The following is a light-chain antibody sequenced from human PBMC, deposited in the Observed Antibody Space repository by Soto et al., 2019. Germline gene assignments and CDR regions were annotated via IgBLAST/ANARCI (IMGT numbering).Light chain of an antibody. V-gene: IGKV1-16*01. CDR2: ATS. Sequence: DIQMTQSPVSLSASVGDRLTITCRASQDIHRYLAWFQQKPGKAPKSLIYATSSLQLGVPSRFSGSGSGTEFTLTISSLQPEDFATYYCQQYDNFPLTIGHGTRLEIK. J-gene: IGKJ5*01. CDR1: QDIHRY. CDR3: QQYDNFPLT.